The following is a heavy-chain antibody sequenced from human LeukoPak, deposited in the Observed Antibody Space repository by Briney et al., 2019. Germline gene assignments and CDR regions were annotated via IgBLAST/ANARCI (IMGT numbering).Heavy chain of an antibody. CDR3: AKDLRGKSPFDPNSFDY. D-gene: IGHD3-9*01. V-gene: IGHV3-23*01. Sequence: GGSLRLSCAASGFTFSSYAMSWVRQAPGKGLEWVSAISGSGGSTYYADSVKGRFTISRDNSKNTLYLQMNSLRAEDTAVYYGAKDLRGKSPFDPNSFDYGGQGPWVTVSS. CDR2: ISGSGGST. CDR1: GFTFSSYA. J-gene: IGHJ4*02.